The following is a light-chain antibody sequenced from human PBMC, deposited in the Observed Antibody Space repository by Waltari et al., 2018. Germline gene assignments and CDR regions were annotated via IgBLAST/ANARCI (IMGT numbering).Light chain of an antibody. CDR1: SSYNL. CDR2: EDT. CDR3: CSHTGSNTWV. V-gene: IGLV2-23*01. J-gene: IGLJ3*02. Sequence: QSALTQPASVSGSPGQPLTIPCTGTSSYNLAPWYQQYPGEAPKVVIFEDTKRPSGVSNRFSASKSGNTASLTISGLQAEDEADYYCCSHTGSNTWVFGGGTKVTVL.